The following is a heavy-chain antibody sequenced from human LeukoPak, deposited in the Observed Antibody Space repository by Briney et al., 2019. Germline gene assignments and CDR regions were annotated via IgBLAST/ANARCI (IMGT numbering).Heavy chain of an antibody. CDR3: ARDGYCSSTSCYTGGDY. Sequence: GGSLRLSCAASGFTFSSYSMNWVRQAPGKGLEWVSSISSSSSYIYYADSVKGRFTISRDNDKNSLYLQMNSLRAEDTAVYYCARDGYCSSTSCYTGGDYWGQGTLVTVSS. J-gene: IGHJ4*02. CDR2: ISSSSSYI. CDR1: GFTFSSYS. V-gene: IGHV3-21*01. D-gene: IGHD2-2*02.